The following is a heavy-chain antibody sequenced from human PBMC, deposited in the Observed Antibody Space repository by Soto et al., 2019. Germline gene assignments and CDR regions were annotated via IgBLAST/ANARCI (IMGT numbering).Heavy chain of an antibody. D-gene: IGHD3-3*01. CDR3: ASQVRFLEWLSVLDY. CDR1: GYAFTSYA. J-gene: IGHJ4*02. Sequence: ASVKVSCKASGYAFTSYAMHWVRQAPGQRPEWMGWINAGNGNTKYSQKFQGRVTITRDTSASTAYMELSSLRSEDTAVYYCASQVRFLEWLSVLDYWGQGTLVTVSS. V-gene: IGHV1-3*01. CDR2: INAGNGNT.